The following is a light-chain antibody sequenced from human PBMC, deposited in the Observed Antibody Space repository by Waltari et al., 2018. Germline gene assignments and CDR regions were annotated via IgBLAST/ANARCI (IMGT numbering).Light chain of an antibody. V-gene: IGLV1-51*02. J-gene: IGLJ3*02. CDR1: SSTIGNTS. CDR3: GTWDSSRHSGV. Sequence: QSVLTQPPSLSAAPAPTVTIARSGTSSTIGNTSVSWYHQHPGTDPKLLITENNKRRSGSPDRCSGSKSGTKATLGITGLQTGDEADYYCGTWDSSRHSGVFGGGTKLTVL. CDR2: ENN.